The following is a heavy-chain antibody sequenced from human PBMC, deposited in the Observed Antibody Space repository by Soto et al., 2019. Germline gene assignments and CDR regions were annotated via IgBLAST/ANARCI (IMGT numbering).Heavy chain of an antibody. CDR1: GGSINSGGYS. CDR3: ARGPSGDKVHY. V-gene: IGHV4-30-2*01. CDR2: IYHTGTT. J-gene: IGHJ4*02. D-gene: IGHD7-27*01. Sequence: PSETLSLTCTVSGGSINSGGYSWTWIRQPPGKGLEWIGFIYHTGTTYYNPSLKSRVTISVDRSKNQFSLKLNSVTAADTAVYYCARGPSGDKVHYSGQGALVTVSS.